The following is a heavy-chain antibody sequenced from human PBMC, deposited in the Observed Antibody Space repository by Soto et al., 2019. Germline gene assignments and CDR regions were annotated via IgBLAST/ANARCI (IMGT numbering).Heavy chain of an antibody. D-gene: IGHD1-1*01. Sequence: QVQLQESGPGLVKPSQTLSLTCTVSGGSISSGDYYWSWIRQPPGKGLEWNGYIYYNGSTYYNPSLKRRGTISVDTSKNQFSLKLSSVTAADTAVYYCARYRRGGYYYYYGMDVWGQGTTVTVSS. J-gene: IGHJ6*02. V-gene: IGHV4-30-4*01. CDR1: GGSISSGDYY. CDR3: ARYRRGGYYYYYGMDV. CDR2: IYYNGST.